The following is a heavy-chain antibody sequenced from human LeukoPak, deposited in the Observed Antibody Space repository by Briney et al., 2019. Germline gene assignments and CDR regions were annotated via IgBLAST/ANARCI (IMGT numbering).Heavy chain of an antibody. CDR1: GISFSNYW. CDR3: AKERIAAARPYYFDY. Sequence: PGGSLRLSCAASGISFSNYWMSWVRQAPGKGLEWLANIKEDGSEKNYVDSVKGRFTISRDNSKNTLYLQMTRLRVEDAAVYYCAKERIAAARPYYFDYWGQGTLVTVSS. D-gene: IGHD6-13*01. J-gene: IGHJ4*02. V-gene: IGHV3-7*03. CDR2: IKEDGSEK.